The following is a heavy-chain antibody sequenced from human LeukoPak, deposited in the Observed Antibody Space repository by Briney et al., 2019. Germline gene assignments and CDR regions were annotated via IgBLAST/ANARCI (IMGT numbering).Heavy chain of an antibody. D-gene: IGHD5-24*01. J-gene: IGHJ4*02. CDR2: IYYSGST. Sequence: SETLSLTCTVSGGSISSGGYYWSWIRQHPGKGLEWIGYIYYSGSTNYNPSLKSRVTISVDTSKNQFSLKLSSVTAADTAVYYCARGNVEMATINFDYWGQGTLVTVSS. V-gene: IGHV4-61*08. CDR3: ARGNVEMATINFDY. CDR1: GGSISSGGYY.